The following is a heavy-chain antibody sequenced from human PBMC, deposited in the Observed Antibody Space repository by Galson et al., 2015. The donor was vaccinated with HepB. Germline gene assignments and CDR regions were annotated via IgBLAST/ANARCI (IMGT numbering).Heavy chain of an antibody. Sequence: SVKVSCKASGYTFTGYYMHWVRQAPGQGLEWMGRINPNSGGTNYAQKFQGRVTMTRDTSISTAYMELSRLRSDDTAVYYCARFTVTTDGDYFDYWGQGTLVTVSS. J-gene: IGHJ4*02. V-gene: IGHV1-2*06. CDR2: INPNSGGT. CDR1: GYTFTGYY. D-gene: IGHD4-17*01. CDR3: ARFTVTTDGDYFDY.